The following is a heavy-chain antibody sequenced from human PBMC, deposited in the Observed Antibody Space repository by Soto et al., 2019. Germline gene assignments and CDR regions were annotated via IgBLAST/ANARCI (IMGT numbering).Heavy chain of an antibody. D-gene: IGHD2-21*02. V-gene: IGHV4-31*03. CDR3: ATIPRRGYSYGIDY. CDR2: IYFTGAT. J-gene: IGHJ4*02. Sequence: QVQLQESGPGLVKPSQTLSLTCSVSGGSSSSGTSYWTWIRQHPGEGLEWIGHIYFTGATYSNPSLRSRLTMSVDTSKNQFSLKLTSVTATDTATYYCATIPRRGYSYGIDYWGQGTLVTVSS. CDR1: GGSSSSGTSY.